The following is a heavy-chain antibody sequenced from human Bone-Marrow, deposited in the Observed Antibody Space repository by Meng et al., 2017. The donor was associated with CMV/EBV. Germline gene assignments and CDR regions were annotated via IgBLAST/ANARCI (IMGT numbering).Heavy chain of an antibody. CDR1: GSTLTTNY. CDR3: ATVRTGY. V-gene: IGHV1-46*01. CDR2: IHPSGNRK. Sequence: VKVSCKASGSTLTTNYIHWVRQAPGQGPEWMGTIHPSGNRKDYAPRFQGRLTMTRDTSTSTVYMELSSLTSEDTAVYYCATVRTGYWGQGTLVTVSS. D-gene: IGHD3-10*02. J-gene: IGHJ4*02.